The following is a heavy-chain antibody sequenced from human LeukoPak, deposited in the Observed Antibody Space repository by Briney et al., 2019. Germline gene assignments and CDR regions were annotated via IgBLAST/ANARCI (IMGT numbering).Heavy chain of an antibody. J-gene: IGHJ4*02. V-gene: IGHV4-34*01. D-gene: IGHD2-15*01. CDR3: ARESRIPYCSGGSCPGGTDY. CDR2: INHSGST. CDR1: GGSFSGYY. Sequence: SETLSLTCAVYGGSFSGYYWSWIRQPPGKGLEWIGEINHSGSTNYNPSLKSRVTISVDTSKNQFSLKLSSVTAADTAVYYCARESRIPYCSGGSCPGGTDYWGQGTLVTVSS.